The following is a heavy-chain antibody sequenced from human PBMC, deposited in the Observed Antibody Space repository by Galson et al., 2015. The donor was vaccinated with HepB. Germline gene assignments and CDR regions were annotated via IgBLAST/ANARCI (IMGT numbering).Heavy chain of an antibody. D-gene: IGHD6-19*01. J-gene: IGHJ4*02. CDR2: ISGSGGST. V-gene: IGHV3-23*01. CDR3: AKDRIAVAGTGDY. Sequence: SLRLSCAASGFTFSSYAMSWVRQAPGKGLEWVSAISGSGGSTYYADSVKGRFTISRDNTKNTLYLQMNSLRAEDTAVYYCAKDRIAVAGTGDYWGQGTLVTVSS. CDR1: GFTFSSYA.